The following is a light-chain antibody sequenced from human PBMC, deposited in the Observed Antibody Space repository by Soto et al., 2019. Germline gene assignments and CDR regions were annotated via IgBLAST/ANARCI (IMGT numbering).Light chain of an antibody. Sequence: QSALTQPASVSGSPGQSITISCTGASSDVGGYNYVSWYQQHPGKAPKLMIFEVSDRPSGISNRFSGSKSGNTASLTISGLQAADEADYYCSSYTTDNTVVFGGGTKVTVL. V-gene: IGLV2-14*01. CDR2: EVS. J-gene: IGLJ2*01. CDR3: SSYTTDNTVV. CDR1: SSDVGGYNY.